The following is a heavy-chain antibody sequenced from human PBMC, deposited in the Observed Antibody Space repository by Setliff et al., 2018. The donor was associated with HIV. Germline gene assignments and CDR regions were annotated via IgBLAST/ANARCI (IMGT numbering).Heavy chain of an antibody. Sequence: GASVKVSCKASGYTFTNYDINWVRQVTGQGLEWVGWMNPNSGNTGYGQKFQGRVTMTRDTSISTAYMELSNLGSEDTAVYYCARGQYSNYRVSKNDYWGQGTLVTVSS. J-gene: IGHJ4*02. V-gene: IGHV1-8*01. D-gene: IGHD5-12*01. CDR3: ARGQYSNYRVSKNDY. CDR2: MNPNSGNT. CDR1: GYTFTNYD.